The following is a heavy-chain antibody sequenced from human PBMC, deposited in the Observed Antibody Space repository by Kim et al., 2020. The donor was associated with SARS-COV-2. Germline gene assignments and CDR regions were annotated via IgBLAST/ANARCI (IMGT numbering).Heavy chain of an antibody. CDR3: VRDLDWILCHY. CDR1: GFTFSTYW. J-gene: IGHJ4*02. D-gene: IGHD3-3*01. V-gene: IGHV3-74*01. Sequence: GGSLRLSCAASGFTFSTYWMHWVRQAPGKGPVWVARIKYDGSTKIYADSVKGRFTISRDNAKNTLYLHMNSLRAEDTAVYYCVRDLDWILCHYWGLGPLGTVSS. CDR2: IKYDGSTK.